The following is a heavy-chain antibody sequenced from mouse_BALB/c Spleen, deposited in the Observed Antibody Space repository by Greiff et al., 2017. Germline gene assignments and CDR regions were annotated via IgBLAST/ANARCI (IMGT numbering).Heavy chain of an antibody. J-gene: IGHJ1*01. Sequence: VQLQQSGPELVKPGASVKISCKASGYTFTDYNMHWVKQSHGKSLEWIGYIYPYNGGTGYNQKFKSKATLTVDNSSSTAYMEHRSLTSEDSAVYYCARGGVGYYDWYFDVWGAGTTVTVSS. CDR2: IYPYNGGT. V-gene: IGHV1S29*02. CDR1: GYTFTDYN. CDR3: ARGGVGYYDWYFDV. D-gene: IGHD2-3*01.